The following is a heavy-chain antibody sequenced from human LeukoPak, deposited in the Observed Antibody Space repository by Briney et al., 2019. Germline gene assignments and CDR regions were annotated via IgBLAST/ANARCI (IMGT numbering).Heavy chain of an antibody. D-gene: IGHD4-17*01. J-gene: IGHJ4*02. CDR3: ARAPSVSTVTDYFDY. CDR1: GYTFTSYG. Sequence: ASVKASCKASGYTFTSYGISWVRQAPGQGLEWMGWISAYNGNTNYAQNLQSRVTMTTDTSTSTAYMELRSLRSDDTAVYYCARAPSVSTVTDYFDYWGQGTLVTVSS. V-gene: IGHV1-18*01. CDR2: ISAYNGNT.